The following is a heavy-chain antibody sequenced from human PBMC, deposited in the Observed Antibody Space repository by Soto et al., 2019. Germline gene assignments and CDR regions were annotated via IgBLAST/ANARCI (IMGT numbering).Heavy chain of an antibody. CDR2: ISYDGSNK. CDR1: GFTFSSYA. J-gene: IGHJ4*02. V-gene: IGHV3-30-3*01. D-gene: IGHD3-3*01. Sequence: GGSRRLSCAASGFTFSSYAMHWVRQAPGKGLEWAAVISYDGSNKYYADSVKGRFTISRDNSKNTLYLQMNSLRAEDTAVYYCARAAYYDFWSGYSTNLDYWGQGTLVTVSA. CDR3: ARAAYYDFWSGYSTNLDY.